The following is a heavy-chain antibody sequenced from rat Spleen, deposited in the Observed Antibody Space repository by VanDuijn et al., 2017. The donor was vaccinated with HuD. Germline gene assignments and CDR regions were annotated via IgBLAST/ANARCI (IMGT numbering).Heavy chain of an antibody. Sequence: EVQLVESGGGLVQPGRSLKLSCAASGFNFSNYDMAWVRQAPTKGLEWVATISSDGGRNFYRDSVKGRFTISRENAKSTLSLQMDSLRSEDTATYYCARRHYGYTDYFDYWGQGVMVTVSS. CDR1: GFNFSNYD. V-gene: IGHV5-29*01. CDR3: ARRHYGYTDYFDY. CDR2: ISSDGGRN. J-gene: IGHJ2*01. D-gene: IGHD1-9*01.